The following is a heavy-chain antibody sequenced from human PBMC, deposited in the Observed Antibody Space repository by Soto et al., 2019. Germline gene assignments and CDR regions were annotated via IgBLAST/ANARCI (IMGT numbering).Heavy chain of an antibody. J-gene: IGHJ4*02. D-gene: IGHD6-13*01. Sequence: ASVKVSCKASGGIFTNYAVNWVRQAPGQGLEWMGWINTYNGNTNYAQKLQGRVTMTADTSTSTAYMELRNLRSDDTAVYYCARVYVPAAGKVDYWGQGTLVTVSS. CDR2: INTYNGNT. CDR3: ARVYVPAAGKVDY. V-gene: IGHV1-18*04. CDR1: GGIFTNYA.